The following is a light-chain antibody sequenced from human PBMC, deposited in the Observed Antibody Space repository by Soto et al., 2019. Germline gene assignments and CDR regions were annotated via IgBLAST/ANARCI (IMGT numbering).Light chain of an antibody. CDR2: AAS. CDR1: QSISSSS. Sequence: EIVLTQSPGTLSLSPGERATLSCRASQSISSSSLAWYQQKRGQAPKLLIHAASIRDTGIPDMFSGSGSGTDFTLTISRLEPEDFAVYYCQQNGSTPRTFGQGTKGEVK. CDR3: QQNGSTPRT. V-gene: IGKV3-20*01. J-gene: IGKJ1*01.